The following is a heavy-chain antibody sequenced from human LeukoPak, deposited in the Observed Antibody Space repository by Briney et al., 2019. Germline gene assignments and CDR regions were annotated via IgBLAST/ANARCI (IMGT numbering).Heavy chain of an antibody. J-gene: IGHJ4*02. D-gene: IGHD6-13*01. CDR3: ARPYTSSWYQFDS. CDR1: GFTFSSYG. Sequence: GGSLRLSCAASGFTFSSYGMSWVRQAPGKGLEWVSAISGSGGTTYYPDSVKGRFTISRDNSKSTLFLQMNSLRAGDAALYYCARPYTSSWYQFDSWGQGTLVTVSS. V-gene: IGHV3-23*01. CDR2: ISGSGGTT.